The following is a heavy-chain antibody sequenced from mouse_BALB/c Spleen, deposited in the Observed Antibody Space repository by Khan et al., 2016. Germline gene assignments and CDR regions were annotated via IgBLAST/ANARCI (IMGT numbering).Heavy chain of an antibody. D-gene: IGHD2-14*01. CDR2: IWAGGSP. CDR3: ARDDQEYDAWFAS. Sequence: VQLQESGPGLVAPSQSLSITCTVSGFSLTNSGVHWVRQPPGKGLDWLGVIWAGGSPDYNSALMSRLSITKDNSQNQVFLKMNSLQTDDTAMYYCARDDQEYDAWFASWGQGTLVTVSA. V-gene: IGHV2-9*02. J-gene: IGHJ3*01. CDR1: GFSLTNSG.